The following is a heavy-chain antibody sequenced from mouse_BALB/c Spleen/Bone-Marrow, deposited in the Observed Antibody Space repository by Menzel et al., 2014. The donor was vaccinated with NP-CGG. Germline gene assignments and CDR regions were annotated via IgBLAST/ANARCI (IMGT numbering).Heavy chain of an antibody. J-gene: IGHJ3*01. Sequence: EVKLVESGGGLVQPGGSLKISCAASGFTFSSYGMSWVRPTPDKRLDLVATINSNGGSTYYPDSVKGRFTISRDNAKNTLYLQMSSLKSEDTAMYYCGRDNYYDYDGFAYWGQGTLVTVSA. D-gene: IGHD2-4*01. CDR2: INSNGGST. V-gene: IGHV5-6-3*01. CDR1: GFTFSSYG. CDR3: GRDNYYDYDGFAY.